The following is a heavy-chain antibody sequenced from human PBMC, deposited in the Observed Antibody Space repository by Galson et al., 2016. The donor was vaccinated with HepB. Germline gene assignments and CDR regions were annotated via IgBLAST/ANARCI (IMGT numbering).Heavy chain of an antibody. CDR1: RFTFSSYG. CDR3: ARDQRWLQFGKDAFDL. D-gene: IGHD5-24*01. Sequence: SLRLSCAASRFTFSSYGMSWIRQAPGKGLEWVSGLSPSGTSTHYADSVKGRFSISRDNSKTTLYLQMNSLRVEDTALYYCARDQRWLQFGKDAFDLWGQGPFVIVSS. J-gene: IGHJ3*01. V-gene: IGHV3-23*01. CDR2: LSPSGTST.